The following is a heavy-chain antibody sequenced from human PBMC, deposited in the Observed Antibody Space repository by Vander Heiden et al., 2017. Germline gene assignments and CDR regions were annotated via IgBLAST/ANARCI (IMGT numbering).Heavy chain of an antibody. D-gene: IGHD1-1*01. V-gene: IGHV4-31*03. CDR1: GGSISSGGYY. J-gene: IGHJ5*02. CDR3: ARDTKGWFDP. CDR2: IYYSGST. Sequence: HVQLQESCPGLVKPSQTLSLTCTVPGGSISSGGYYWSWIRQHPGKGLEWIGYIYYSGSTDDNPSLKSRVTISVHTSKNQFSLKMRSVTAADTAVYDCARDTKGWFDPWGQGTMVTVYS.